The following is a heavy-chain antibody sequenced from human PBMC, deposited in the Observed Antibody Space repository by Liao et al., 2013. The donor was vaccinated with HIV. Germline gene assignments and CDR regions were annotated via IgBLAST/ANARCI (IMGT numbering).Heavy chain of an antibody. J-gene: IGHJ4*02. CDR2: IYTSGST. D-gene: IGHD3-22*01. Sequence: QVQLQESGPGLVKPSETLSLTCNVSGGSIRSYYWAWIRQPAGKGLEWIGHIYTSGSTNFNPSLKSRVTMSVDTSKNQFSLQLSSVTAADTAVYYCARIASGNYYHNGGYYPTDVSPLYFDYWGQGTLVTVSS. V-gene: IGHV4-4*07. CDR3: ARIASGNYYHNGGYYPTDVSPLYFDY. CDR1: GGSIRSYY.